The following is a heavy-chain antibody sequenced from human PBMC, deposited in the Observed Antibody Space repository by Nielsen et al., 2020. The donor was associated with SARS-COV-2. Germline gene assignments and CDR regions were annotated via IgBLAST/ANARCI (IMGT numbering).Heavy chain of an antibody. D-gene: IGHD6-13*01. Sequence: VRQAPGKGLEWVSSISSSSSYIYYADSVKGRFTISRDNAKNSLYLQMNSLRAEDTAVYYCAREYSSSWYQRYYYYGMDVWGQGTTVTVSS. CDR3: AREYSSSWYQRYYYYGMDV. V-gene: IGHV3-21*01. J-gene: IGHJ6*02. CDR2: ISSSSSYI.